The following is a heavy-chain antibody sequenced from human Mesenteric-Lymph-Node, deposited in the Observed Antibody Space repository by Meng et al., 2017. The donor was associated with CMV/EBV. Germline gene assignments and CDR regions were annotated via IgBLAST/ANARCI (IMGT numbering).Heavy chain of an antibody. J-gene: IGHJ4*02. Sequence: GESLKISCVGSGFTFSTYAMNWVRQAPGKGLEWVSYISSSRATIFYADSVKGRFTVSRDNAKNSLYLQMNSLRADDTSLYYCARDRGSGWYEAPHFWGQGTLVTVSS. V-gene: IGHV3-48*04. CDR2: ISSSRATI. CDR3: ARDRGSGWYEAPHF. D-gene: IGHD6-19*01. CDR1: GFTFSTYA.